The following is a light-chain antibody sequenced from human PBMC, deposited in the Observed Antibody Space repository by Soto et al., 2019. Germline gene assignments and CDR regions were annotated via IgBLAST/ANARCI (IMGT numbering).Light chain of an antibody. J-gene: IGLJ1*01. Sequence: QAVVTQPASVSGSPGQSITISCTGTSNDVGGYNHVSWYQQSPGKVPKLLIYNVSNRPSGVSDRFSGSKSGNTASLTISGLQAEDESDYFCTSSTSGSLDVFGTGTKLTVL. CDR1: SNDVGGYNH. CDR3: TSSTSGSLDV. V-gene: IGLV2-14*01. CDR2: NVS.